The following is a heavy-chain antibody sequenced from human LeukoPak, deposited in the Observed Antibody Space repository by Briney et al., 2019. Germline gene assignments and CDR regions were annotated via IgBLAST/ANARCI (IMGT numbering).Heavy chain of an antibody. CDR3: AIGNEYYFDY. Sequence: GGSLRLSCAASGLTFSSYGMHWVRQAPGKGLEWVAVISYDGSNKYYADSVKGRFTISRDNSKNTLYLQMNSLRAEDTAVYYCAIGNEYYFDYWGQGTLVTVSS. V-gene: IGHV3-30*03. D-gene: IGHD3-10*01. CDR1: GLTFSSYG. CDR2: ISYDGSNK. J-gene: IGHJ4*02.